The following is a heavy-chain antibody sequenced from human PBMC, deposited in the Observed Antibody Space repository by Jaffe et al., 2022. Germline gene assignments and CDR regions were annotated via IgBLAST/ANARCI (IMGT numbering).Heavy chain of an antibody. D-gene: IGHD1-1*01. CDR3: AKDNWNDGGGFDY. V-gene: IGHV3-9*01. J-gene: IGHJ4*02. Sequence: EVQLVESGGGLVQPGRSLRLSCAASGFTFDDYAMHWVRQAPGKGLEWVSGISWNSGSIGYADSVKGRFTISRDNAKNSLYLQMNSLRAEDTALYYCAKDNWNDGGGFDYWGQGTLVTVSS. CDR1: GFTFDDYA. CDR2: ISWNSGSI.